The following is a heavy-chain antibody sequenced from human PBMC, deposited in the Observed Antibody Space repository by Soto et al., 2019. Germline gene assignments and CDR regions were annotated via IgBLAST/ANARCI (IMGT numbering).Heavy chain of an antibody. CDR3: ARNYESHYYGMDV. CDR2: IWYDGSNK. J-gene: IGHJ6*02. CDR1: GFTFSSYG. Sequence: PGGSLRLSGAASGFTFSSYGMHWVRQAPGKGLEWVAVIWYDGSNKYYADSVKGRFTISRDNSKNTLYLQMNSLRAEDTAVYYCARNYESHYYGMDVWGQGTTVTVSS. V-gene: IGHV3-33*01. D-gene: IGHD3-22*01.